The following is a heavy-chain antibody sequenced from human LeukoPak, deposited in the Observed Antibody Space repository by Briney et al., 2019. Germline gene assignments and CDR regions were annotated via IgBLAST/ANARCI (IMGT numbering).Heavy chain of an antibody. CDR1: GGSISSYY. Sequence: PSETLSLTCTVSGGSISSYYWTWIRQSAGKGLEWIGRIYITGSTNYNPSLKSRVTISVDTSKNQFSLKLSSVTAADTAVYYCARLHGVIVETLFDYWGQGTLVTVSS. V-gene: IGHV4-4*07. CDR2: IYITGST. CDR3: ARLHGVIVETLFDY. D-gene: IGHD3-22*01. J-gene: IGHJ4*02.